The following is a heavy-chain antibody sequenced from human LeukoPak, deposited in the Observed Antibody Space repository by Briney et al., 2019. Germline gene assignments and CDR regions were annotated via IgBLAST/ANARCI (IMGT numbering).Heavy chain of an antibody. V-gene: IGHV4-59*08. D-gene: IGHD3-22*01. J-gene: IGHJ4*02. CDR3: AANYYDSSGPFDY. CDR1: GGSISSYY. Sequence: SETLSLTCTVSGGSISSYYWSWIRQPPGKGLEWIGYIYYSGSTNYNPSLKSRVTISVDTSKNQFPLKLSSVTAADTAVYYCAANYYDSSGPFDYWGQGTLVTVSS. CDR2: IYYSGST.